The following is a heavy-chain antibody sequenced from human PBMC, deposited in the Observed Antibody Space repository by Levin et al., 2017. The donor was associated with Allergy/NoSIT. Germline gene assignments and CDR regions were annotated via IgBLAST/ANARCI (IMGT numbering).Heavy chain of an antibody. CDR2: IYYDGTT. V-gene: IGHV4-39*06. J-gene: IGHJ4*02. D-gene: IGHD3-22*01. CDR3: ARGNAHYDTSGYPEY. CDR1: GGSISSSSYY. Sequence: SSETLSLTCTVSGGSISSSSYYWGWVRQPPGTGLEWIGSIYYDGTTYYNPSLKSRATISLDTSKNQFPLNLISVTAADTAVYYCARGNAHYDTSGYPEYWGQGTLVTVSS.